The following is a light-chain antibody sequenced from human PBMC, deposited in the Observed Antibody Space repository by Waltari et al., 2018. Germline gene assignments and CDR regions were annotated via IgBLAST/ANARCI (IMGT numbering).Light chain of an antibody. V-gene: IGLV2-14*01. CDR2: EAS. CDR3: SSYTTSSAPGV. Sequence: QSALTQPASVSGSPGQSITISCPGTASDVGASAFVPWYQQHPGKAPHLIICEASNRPSGISNRFSASKSGNTASLTISGLQAEDEADYYCSSYTTSSAPGVFGTGTRVTAL. J-gene: IGLJ1*01. CDR1: ASDVGASAF.